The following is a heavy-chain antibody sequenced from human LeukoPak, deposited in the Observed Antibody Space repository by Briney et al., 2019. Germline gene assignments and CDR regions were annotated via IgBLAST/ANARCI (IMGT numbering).Heavy chain of an antibody. Sequence: SQTLSLTCTVSGGSFSGYYWSWIRQPPRKGLEWIGEINHSGSTNYNPSLKSRVTISVDTSKKQFSLKLSSVTAADTAVYYCARLRYCTNGVCPWGQGTLVTVSS. CDR1: GGSFSGYY. J-gene: IGHJ5*02. D-gene: IGHD2-8*01. CDR3: ARLRYCTNGVCP. CDR2: INHSGST. V-gene: IGHV4-34*01.